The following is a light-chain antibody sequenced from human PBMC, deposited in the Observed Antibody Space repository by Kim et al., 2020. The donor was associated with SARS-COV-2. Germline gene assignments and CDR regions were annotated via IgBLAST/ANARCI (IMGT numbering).Light chain of an antibody. V-gene: IGKV1D-12*01. J-gene: IGKJ4*01. CDR3: QQTDRLPFT. CDR1: QDISSW. CDR2: DAS. Sequence: SFLGYRVTITCRASQDISSWLTWYQQKPGKAPKLLIYDASDLQGGVPPRFSGSGSGTDFTLTISSLQPEDFATYYCQQTDRLPFTFGGGTKVDIK.